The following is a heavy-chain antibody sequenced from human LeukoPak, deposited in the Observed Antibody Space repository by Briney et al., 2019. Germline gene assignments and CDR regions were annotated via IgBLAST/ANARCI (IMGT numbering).Heavy chain of an antibody. CDR2: TYHSGST. D-gene: IGHD3-22*01. CDR3: ARGRSEDGLNYDSSMGYYFDY. Sequence: SETLSLTCTVSGYSISSGYYWGWVRQPPGKGLEWIGSTYHSGSTYYNPSHKSRVTISVDTSKNQFSLKLSSVTAADTAVYYCARGRSEDGLNYDSSMGYYFDYWGQGTLVTVSS. J-gene: IGHJ4*02. V-gene: IGHV4-38-2*02. CDR1: GYSISSGYY.